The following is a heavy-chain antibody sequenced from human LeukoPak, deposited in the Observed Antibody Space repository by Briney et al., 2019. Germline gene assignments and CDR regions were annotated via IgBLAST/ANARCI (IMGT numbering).Heavy chain of an antibody. CDR2: ISWNSGSI. D-gene: IGHD5-18*01. J-gene: IGHJ6*02. CDR1: GFTFDDYA. Sequence: GGSLRLSCAASGFTFDDYAMHWVRQAPGKGLEWVSGISWNSGSIGYADSVKGRFTISRDNAKNSLYLQMNSLRAEDTAVYYCARVDTAMGPNYYYGMDVWGQGTTVTVSS. V-gene: IGHV3-9*01. CDR3: ARVDTAMGPNYYYGMDV.